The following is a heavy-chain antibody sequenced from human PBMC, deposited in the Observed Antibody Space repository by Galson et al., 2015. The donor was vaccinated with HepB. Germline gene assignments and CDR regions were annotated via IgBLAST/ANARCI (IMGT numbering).Heavy chain of an antibody. CDR2: MWNDGTTK. D-gene: IGHD6-19*01. V-gene: IGHV3-33*01. CDR3: ARDRVIVAGITYYSYGMDV. CDR1: GFTFRSHG. Sequence: SLRLSCAASGFTFRSHGMHWVRQAPGKGLEWVAVMWNDGTTKYYADSVKGRFTISRDNAKNTLYLQMNSLRAEDTAVYYCARDRVIVAGITYYSYGMDVWGQGTTVTVSS. J-gene: IGHJ6*02.